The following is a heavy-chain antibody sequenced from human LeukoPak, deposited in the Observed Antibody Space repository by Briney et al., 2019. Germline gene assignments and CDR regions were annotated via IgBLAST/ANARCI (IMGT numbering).Heavy chain of an antibody. CDR2: IYSGGST. CDR3: ASGQYDYVWGSPPDV. J-gene: IGHJ6*02. V-gene: IGHV3-66*01. CDR1: GFTVSSNY. D-gene: IGHD3-16*01. Sequence: PGGSLRLSCAASGFTVSSNYMSWVRQAPGKGLEWVSVIYSGGSTYYADSVKGRFTISRDNSKNTLYLQMNSLRAEDTAVYYCASGQYDYVWGSPPDVWGQGTTVTVSS.